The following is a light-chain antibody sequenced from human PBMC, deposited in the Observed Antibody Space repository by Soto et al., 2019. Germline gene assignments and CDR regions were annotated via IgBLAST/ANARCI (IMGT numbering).Light chain of an antibody. CDR1: QSLLHSNGYNY. Sequence: DIVMTQSPISLPVTPGEPASISCRTSQSLLHSNGYNYLDWYLQKPGQSPQLLIYLGSNRASGVPDRFSGSGSGTDFTLKISRVEAEDVGVYYCMQSLRTPVTFGGGTKVEIK. J-gene: IGKJ4*01. V-gene: IGKV2-28*01. CDR2: LGS. CDR3: MQSLRTPVT.